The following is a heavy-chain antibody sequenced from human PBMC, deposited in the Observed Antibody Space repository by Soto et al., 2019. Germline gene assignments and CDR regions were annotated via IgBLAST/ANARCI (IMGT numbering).Heavy chain of an antibody. CDR2: ISYDGSTK. V-gene: IGHV3-30*15. Sequence: QVQLVESGGGVVQPGRSLRLSCAASGFTFSNYVMHWVRQAPGKGLEWVAIISYDGSTKYYADSVKGRFTISRDNSKNGLVLEMRSLSAEDTAVYYCAKAGRRTYQDISAGFFGHVASWGRGTLVTVSS. CDR3: AKAGRRTYQDISAGFFGHVAS. CDR1: GFTFSNYV. D-gene: IGHD3-9*01. J-gene: IGHJ4*02.